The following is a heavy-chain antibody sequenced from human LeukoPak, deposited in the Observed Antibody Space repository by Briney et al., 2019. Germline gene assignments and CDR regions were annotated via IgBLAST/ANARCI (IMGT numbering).Heavy chain of an antibody. J-gene: IGHJ6*02. D-gene: IGHD5-18*01. CDR1: GFTFSDYY. CDR3: GGGGYSYGYYYYGMDV. Sequence: GGSLRLSCAASGFTFSDYYMSWIRQAPGKGLEWVSYISSSGSTIYYADSVEGRFTISRDNAKNSLYLQMNSLRAEDTAVYYCGGGGYSYGYYYYGMDVWGQGTTVTVSS. CDR2: ISSSGSTI. V-gene: IGHV3-11*01.